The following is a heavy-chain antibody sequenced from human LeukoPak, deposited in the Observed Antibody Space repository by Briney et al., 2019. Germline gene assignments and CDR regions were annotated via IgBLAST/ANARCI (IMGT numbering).Heavy chain of an antibody. J-gene: IGHJ4*02. Sequence: ASVKVSCKASGYTFTSYGISWVRQAPGQGLEWMGWISAYNGNTNYAQKLQGRVTMTTDTSTSTAYMDLRSLRSDDTAVYYCARRYHDSSGYYLDYWGQGTLLTVSS. CDR2: ISAYNGNT. V-gene: IGHV1-18*01. CDR1: GYTFTSYG. D-gene: IGHD3-22*01. CDR3: ARRYHDSSGYYLDY.